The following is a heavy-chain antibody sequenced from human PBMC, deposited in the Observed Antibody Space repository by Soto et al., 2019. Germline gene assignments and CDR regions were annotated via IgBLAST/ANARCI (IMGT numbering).Heavy chain of an antibody. CDR2: IDFRGTT. V-gene: IGHV4-39*02. Sequence: PSETLSLTCTVSGGSISSSAYFWAWIRRPPGKGLEWIGSIDFRGTTYTNPSLESRVTISVDTSKKHFSLELDSVTAADTALYYCSRSAPEGFDTWGRGTFVTVSS. CDR1: GGSISSSAYF. J-gene: IGHJ5*01. CDR3: SRSAPEGFDT.